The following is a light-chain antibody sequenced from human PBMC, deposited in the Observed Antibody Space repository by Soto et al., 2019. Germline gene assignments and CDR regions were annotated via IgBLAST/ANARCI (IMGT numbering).Light chain of an antibody. CDR3: QQRNSYPRT. J-gene: IGKJ2*01. CDR2: AAS. V-gene: IGKV1-9*01. CDR1: QGINIF. Sequence: DIQLTPSPSFLSASVGDRVNITCRASQGINIFLAWFQQKPGKAPNLLISAASTLQSGVPSRFSGSGSETEFTLTITSLQPEDSATYYCQQRNSYPRTFGQGTKVDIK.